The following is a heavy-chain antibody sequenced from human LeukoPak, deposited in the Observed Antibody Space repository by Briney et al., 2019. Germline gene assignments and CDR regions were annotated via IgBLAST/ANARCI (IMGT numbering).Heavy chain of an antibody. V-gene: IGHV3-23*01. D-gene: IGHD6-13*01. CDR1: GFTFSTYA. J-gene: IGHJ4*02. Sequence: GGSLRLSCAASGFTFSTYAMSWVRQAPGKGLEWVSTISGSGGSTYYADSVKGRFTISRDNSKNTLYLQMNSPRAEDTALYYCAKDGSSSWYRYFDYWGQGTLVTVSS. CDR2: ISGSGGST. CDR3: AKDGSSSWYRYFDY.